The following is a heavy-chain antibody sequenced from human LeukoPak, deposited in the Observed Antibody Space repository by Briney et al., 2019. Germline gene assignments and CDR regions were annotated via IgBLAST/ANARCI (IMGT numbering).Heavy chain of an antibody. CDR2: ISSSSRYI. CDR1: GFTFSSYS. D-gene: IGHD2-2*02. Sequence: GGSLRLSRAASGFTFSSYSMNWVRQPPGNGREWVSSISSSSRYIYYADSVKGRFTMSRDNAKNSRYLEMYTLRAEDTAVDRCVSQGSCSSTSCYTHYYGIDVWGQGTTVTVSS. CDR3: VSQGSCSSTSCYTHYYGIDV. V-gene: IGHV3-21*01. J-gene: IGHJ6*02.